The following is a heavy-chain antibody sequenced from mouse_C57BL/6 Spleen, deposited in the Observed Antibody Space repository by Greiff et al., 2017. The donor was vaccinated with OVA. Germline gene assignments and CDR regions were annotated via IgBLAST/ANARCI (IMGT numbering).Heavy chain of an antibody. Sequence: EVKLVESGGGLVKPGGSLKLSCAASGFTFSDYGMHWVRQAPEKGLEWVAYISSGSSTIYYADTVKGRVTISRDNAKNTLFLQMTSLRSEDTAMYYCARRYYGFMDYWGQGTSVTVSS. CDR1: GFTFSDYG. CDR2: ISSGSSTI. J-gene: IGHJ4*01. V-gene: IGHV5-17*01. D-gene: IGHD2-2*01. CDR3: ARRYYGFMDY.